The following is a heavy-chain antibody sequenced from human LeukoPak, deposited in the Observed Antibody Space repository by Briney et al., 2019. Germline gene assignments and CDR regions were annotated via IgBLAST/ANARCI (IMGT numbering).Heavy chain of an antibody. D-gene: IGHD3-22*01. V-gene: IGHV4-61*02. Sequence: SQTLSLTCTVSGGSISSGSYYWSWIRQPAGKGLAWIGRICTSGSTNYNPSLKSRVTISVDTSKNQFSLKLSSVTAADTAVYYCARSSGRSYYYYYYMDVWGKRTTVTVSS. J-gene: IGHJ6*03. CDR3: ARSSGRSYYYYYYMDV. CDR2: ICTSGST. CDR1: GGSISSGSYY.